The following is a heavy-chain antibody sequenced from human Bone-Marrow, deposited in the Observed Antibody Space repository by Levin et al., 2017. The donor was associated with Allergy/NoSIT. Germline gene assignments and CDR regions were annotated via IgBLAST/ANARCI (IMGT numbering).Heavy chain of an antibody. CDR3: ARGWSPRAARYYYYYGMDV. V-gene: IGHV3-48*04. D-gene: IGHD6-6*01. CDR1: GFTFSSYS. J-gene: IGHJ6*02. Sequence: PGGSLRLSCAASGFTFSSYSMNWVRQAPGKGLEWVSYISSSSSTIYYAASVKGRFTISRDNAKNSLYLQMNSLRAEDTAVYYCARGWSPRAARYYYYYGMDVWGQGTTVTVSS. CDR2: ISSSSSTI.